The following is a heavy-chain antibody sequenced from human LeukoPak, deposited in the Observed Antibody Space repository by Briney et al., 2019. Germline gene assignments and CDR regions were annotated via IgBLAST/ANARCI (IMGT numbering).Heavy chain of an antibody. J-gene: IGHJ4*02. CDR2: IGTAGDT. D-gene: IGHD6-13*01. CDR3: ARGNDSSSWYLYDY. Sequence: PGGSLRLSCAASGFTFSSYDMHWVRQAIGKGLEWVSAIGTAGDTYYPGSVKGRFTISRENAKNSLYLQMNSLRAGDTAVYYCARGNDSSSWYLYDYWGQGTLVTVSS. CDR1: GFTFSSYD. V-gene: IGHV3-13*01.